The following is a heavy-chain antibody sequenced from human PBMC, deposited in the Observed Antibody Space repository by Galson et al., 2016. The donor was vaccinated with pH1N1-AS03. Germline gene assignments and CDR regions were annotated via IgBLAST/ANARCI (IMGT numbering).Heavy chain of an antibody. CDR2: TYYRSKWYT. CDR1: GDSVSSNTVA. D-gene: IGHD6-13*01. CDR3: GRVLSLTSSWYGPIEY. Sequence: CAISGDSVSSNTVAWNWIRLSPSRGLEWLGRTYYRSKWYTDYGLSVERRLTITSDTSKNLISLQLNSLTTEDSALYYCGRVLSLTSSWYGPIEYWGQGTRVTVSS. J-gene: IGHJ4*02. V-gene: IGHV6-1*01.